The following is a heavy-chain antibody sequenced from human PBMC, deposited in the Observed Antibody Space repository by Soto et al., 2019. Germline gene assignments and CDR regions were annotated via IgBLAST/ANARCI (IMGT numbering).Heavy chain of an antibody. CDR1: GGTFSNYA. Sequence: SVKVSCKASGGTFSNYAISWVRQAPGQGLEWMGGIIPIFGTANYAQKFQGRVTITADESTSTAYMELSSLRSEDTAVYYCARPQVGEFPTLAPQPFDYWGQGTLVTVSS. CDR3: ARPQVGEFPTLAPQPFDY. D-gene: IGHD3-10*01. V-gene: IGHV1-69*13. CDR2: IIPIFGTA. J-gene: IGHJ4*02.